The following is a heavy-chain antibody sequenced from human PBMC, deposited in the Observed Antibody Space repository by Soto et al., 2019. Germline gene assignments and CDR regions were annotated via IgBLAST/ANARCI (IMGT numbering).Heavy chain of an antibody. CDR2: ISGSGGSI. Sequence: EVQLLESGGGLVQPGGSLRPSFAASGSPFTTYAMNWFRQAPGNGLEWVSAISGSGGSIHYADSVKGRFTISRDNSKNTLYLQMNSLRDEDTAVYHCVKGYWKGDVWGQGTTVTVSS. J-gene: IGHJ6*02. V-gene: IGHV3-23*01. CDR3: VKGYWKGDV. D-gene: IGHD1-1*01. CDR1: GSPFTTYA.